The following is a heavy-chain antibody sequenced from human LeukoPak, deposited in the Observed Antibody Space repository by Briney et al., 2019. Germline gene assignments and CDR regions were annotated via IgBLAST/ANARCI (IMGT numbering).Heavy chain of an antibody. Sequence: GESLKISCKASGYSFTNYWIGWVRQMPGKGLEWMGLIFPGDSETIYSPSLQGQVTISADKSINTAYLRWSSLKASDTAMYYCATSESQTRFDYWGQGTLVTVSS. CDR2: IFPGDSET. CDR1: GYSFTNYW. D-gene: IGHD1/OR15-1a*01. J-gene: IGHJ4*02. CDR3: ATSESQTRFDY. V-gene: IGHV5-51*01.